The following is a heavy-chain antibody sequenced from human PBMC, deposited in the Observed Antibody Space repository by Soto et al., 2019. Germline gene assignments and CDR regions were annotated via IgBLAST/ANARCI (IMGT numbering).Heavy chain of an antibody. Sequence: GGSLRLSCAASGFTFRNYAMSWVRQAPGKGLEWVSTIDGGGGGTYYADSVKGRFSIPRDNAKNTLYLQMNSLRAEDTAVYYCAKVLCSGATCYIYYFDYWGRGTLVTVSS. D-gene: IGHD2-15*01. CDR1: GFTFRNYA. J-gene: IGHJ4*02. V-gene: IGHV3-23*01. CDR2: IDGGGGGT. CDR3: AKVLCSGATCYIYYFDY.